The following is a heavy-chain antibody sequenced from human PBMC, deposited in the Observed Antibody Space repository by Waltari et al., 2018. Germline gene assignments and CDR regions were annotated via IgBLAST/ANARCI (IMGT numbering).Heavy chain of an antibody. CDR3: ARDKVVVAYYYYGMDV. V-gene: IGHV1-8*01. CDR1: GYTFTSYD. CDR2: MNPNSGNT. D-gene: IGHD2-15*01. Sequence: QVQLVQSGAEVKKPGASVKVSCKASGYTFTSYDINWVRQATGQGLEWMGWMNPNSGNTGYAQKFQGRVTMTRNTSISTAYMELSSLRSEDTAVYYCARDKVVVAYYYYGMDVWGQGTTVTVSS. J-gene: IGHJ6*02.